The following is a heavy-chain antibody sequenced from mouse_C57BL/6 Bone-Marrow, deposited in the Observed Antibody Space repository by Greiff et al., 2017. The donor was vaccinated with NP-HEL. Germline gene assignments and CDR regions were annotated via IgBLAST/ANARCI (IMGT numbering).Heavy chain of an antibody. CDR1: GFTFSDYG. D-gene: IGHD5-5*01. CDR2: ISSGSSTI. J-gene: IGHJ1*03. V-gene: IGHV5-17*01. CDR3: ARSLPWYFDV. Sequence: EVQWVESGGGLVKPGGSLKLSCAASGFTFSDYGMHWVRQAPEKGLEWVAYISSGSSTIYYADTVKGRFTISRDNAKNTLFLQMTSLRSEDTAMYYCARSLPWYFDVWGTGTTVTVSS.